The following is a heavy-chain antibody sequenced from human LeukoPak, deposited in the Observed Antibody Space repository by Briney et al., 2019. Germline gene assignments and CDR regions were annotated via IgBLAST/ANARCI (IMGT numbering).Heavy chain of an antibody. V-gene: IGHV1-8*01. D-gene: IGHD5-12*01. Sequence: ASVKVSCKASGYTFTSYDINWVRQATGQGLEWMGWMNPNSGNTGYAQKFQGRVTMTRNTSISTAYMELSSLRSEDTAVYYCARVANGDIVATHYWGQRTLVTVSS. CDR2: MNPNSGNT. J-gene: IGHJ4*02. CDR3: ARVANGDIVATHY. CDR1: GYTFTSYD.